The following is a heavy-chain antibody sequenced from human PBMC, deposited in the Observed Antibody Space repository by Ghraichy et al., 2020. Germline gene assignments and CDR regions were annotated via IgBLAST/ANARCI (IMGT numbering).Heavy chain of an antibody. CDR2: ISSSISTI. Sequence: GGSLRLSCAASGFTFSSYGMNWVRQAPGKGLEWVSYISSSISTIYYADSVKGRFTISRDNAKKSLYLQMNSLRAEDTAVYYCARERGSSSSGGVYYFDYWGQGTLLTVSS. J-gene: IGHJ4*02. V-gene: IGHV3-48*01. D-gene: IGHD6-6*01. CDR1: GFTFSSYG. CDR3: ARERGSSSSGGVYYFDY.